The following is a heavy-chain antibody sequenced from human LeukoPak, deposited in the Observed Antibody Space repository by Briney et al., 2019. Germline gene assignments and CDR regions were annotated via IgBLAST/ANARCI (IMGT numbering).Heavy chain of an antibody. Sequence: SVEVSCKASGGTFSSYAISWVRQAPGQGLEWMGGITPIFGTANYAQKFQGRVTITADESTSTAYMELSSLRSEDTAVYYCARGLGRYFDWLPFDYWGQGTLVTVSS. J-gene: IGHJ4*02. V-gene: IGHV1-69*13. CDR3: ARGLGRYFDWLPFDY. CDR1: GGTFSSYA. CDR2: ITPIFGTA. D-gene: IGHD3-9*01.